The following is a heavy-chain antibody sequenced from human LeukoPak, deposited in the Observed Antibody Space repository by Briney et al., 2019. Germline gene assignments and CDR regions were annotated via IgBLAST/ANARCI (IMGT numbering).Heavy chain of an antibody. D-gene: IGHD3-10*01. Sequence: GASVKVSCKASGYTFTSYYMHWVRQAPGQGLEWMGIINPSGGSTSYAQKFQGRVTMTRDTSTSTVYMELSSLRSEDTAVYYCTRVRYASGSSSSWFDPWGQGTLVTVSS. J-gene: IGHJ5*02. CDR1: GYTFTSYY. CDR3: TRVRYASGSSSSWFDP. CDR2: INPSGGST. V-gene: IGHV1-46*01.